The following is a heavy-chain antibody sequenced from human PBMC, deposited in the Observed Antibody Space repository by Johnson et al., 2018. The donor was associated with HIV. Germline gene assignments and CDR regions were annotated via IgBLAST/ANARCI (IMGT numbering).Heavy chain of an antibody. CDR2: IKQDDSEK. V-gene: IGHV3-7*01. CDR1: GFTFSDNY. Sequence: VQLVESGGGLVQPGGSLRLSCAASGFTFSDNYMSWIRQAPGKGLEWVANIKQDDSEKYYVDSVKDRFTISRDNAKNSLYLQMNSLRAEDTAVYYCARGSEWELLPNDAFDIWGQGTMVTVSS. J-gene: IGHJ3*02. CDR3: ARGSEWELLPNDAFDI. D-gene: IGHD1-26*01.